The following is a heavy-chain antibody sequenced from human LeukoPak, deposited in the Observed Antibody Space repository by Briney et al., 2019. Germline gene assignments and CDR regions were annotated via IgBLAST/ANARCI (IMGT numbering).Heavy chain of an antibody. V-gene: IGHV1-46*01. Sequence: ASVKVSCEASGYTFINYYIHWVRQAPGQGLEWMGIINPSRGSTNYAQKFQGRVTITADKSTSTAYMELSSLRSEDTAVYYCARGRYYYDSSGYYQYWGQGTLVTVSS. CDR3: ARGRYYYDSSGYYQY. CDR1: GYTFINYY. CDR2: INPSRGST. D-gene: IGHD3-22*01. J-gene: IGHJ4*02.